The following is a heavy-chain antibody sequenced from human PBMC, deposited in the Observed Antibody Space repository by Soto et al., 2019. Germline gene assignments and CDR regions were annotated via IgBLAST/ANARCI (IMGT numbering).Heavy chain of an antibody. Sequence: PGESLKISCKGSGYSFASYWIGWVRQMPWKGLEWMGMIFPTDSTTTYSPSFQGQVTISADKSISTGYLQWSSLKASDTAMYYCARAVVGYCSSGSCPADLWGQGTLVTV. V-gene: IGHV5-51*01. CDR3: ARAVVGYCSSGSCPADL. D-gene: IGHD2-2*03. J-gene: IGHJ4*02. CDR1: GYSFASYW. CDR2: IFPTDSTT.